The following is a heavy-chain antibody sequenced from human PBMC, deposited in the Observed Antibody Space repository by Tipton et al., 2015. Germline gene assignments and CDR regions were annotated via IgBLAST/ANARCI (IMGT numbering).Heavy chain of an antibody. Sequence: TLSLTCTVSGGSISSSSYYWGWIRQPPGKGLEWIGSIYYSGSTTYNPSLRSRVTISVDSSKNQFSLRLNSVTAADSAVYYCATILLRNDPFDYWGQGTPVTVSS. CDR2: IYYSGST. J-gene: IGHJ4*02. CDR1: GGSISSSSYY. CDR3: ATILLRNDPFDY. V-gene: IGHV4-39*07.